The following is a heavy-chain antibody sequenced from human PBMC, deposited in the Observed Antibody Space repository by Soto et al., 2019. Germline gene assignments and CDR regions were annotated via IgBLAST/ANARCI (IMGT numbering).Heavy chain of an antibody. V-gene: IGHV4-4*02. CDR1: GGSINSSNW. D-gene: IGHD4-17*01. J-gene: IGHJ5*02. Sequence: QVQLQESGPGLVKPSGTLSLTCAVSGGSINSSNWWGWVRQPPGKGLEWIGEIYHSGSTNYNPSHKSRVTISVNKSKNKFSQKLNSVTAADTAVYYCARVWTTVTNWFDPWGQGTLVTVSS. CDR2: IYHSGST. CDR3: ARVWTTVTNWFDP.